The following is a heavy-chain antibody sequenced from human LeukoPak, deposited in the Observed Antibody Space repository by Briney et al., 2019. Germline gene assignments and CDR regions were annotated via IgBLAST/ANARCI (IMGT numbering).Heavy chain of an antibody. V-gene: IGHV1-18*01. CDR2: ISAYNGNT. D-gene: IGHD6-13*01. CDR3: AREVAAAGTHSKRYGMDV. J-gene: IGHJ6*02. CDR1: GYTFTSYG. Sequence: ASVKVSCKASGYTFTSYGISWVRQAPGQGLEWMGWISAYNGNTNYAQKLQGRVTMTTDTSTSTAYMELRSLRSDDTAVYYCAREVAAAGTHSKRYGMDVWGQGTTVTVSS.